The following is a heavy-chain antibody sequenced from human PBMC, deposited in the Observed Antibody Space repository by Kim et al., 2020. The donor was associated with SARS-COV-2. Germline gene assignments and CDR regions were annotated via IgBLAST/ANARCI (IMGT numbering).Heavy chain of an antibody. CDR2: MFYSGST. CDR1: GGSINNYY. D-gene: IGHD5-12*01. V-gene: IGHV4-59*01. Sequence: SETLSLTCTVSGGSINNYYWSWIRQPLGKGLEWIGYMFYSGSTNYNPSLKSRVTMSVDISKNQFSLNLTSVTPADTAVYYCARGGVATIWSYWGQGTLVSVSS. J-gene: IGHJ4*02. CDR3: ARGGVATIWSY.